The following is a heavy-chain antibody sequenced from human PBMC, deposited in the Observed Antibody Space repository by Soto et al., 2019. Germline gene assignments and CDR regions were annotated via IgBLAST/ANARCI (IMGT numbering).Heavy chain of an antibody. Sequence: AGESLKISCKGSGYSFTNYWINWVRQMPGKGLEWMGRIDPSNSYTKYSPSFEGHVTISADKSITTAYLQWRSLKASDSAIYYCARFYTTTWPQEVDYWGQGTLVTVS. CDR3: ARFYTTTWPQEVDY. D-gene: IGHD1-1*01. J-gene: IGHJ4*02. CDR2: IDPSNSYT. V-gene: IGHV5-10-1*01. CDR1: GYSFTNYW.